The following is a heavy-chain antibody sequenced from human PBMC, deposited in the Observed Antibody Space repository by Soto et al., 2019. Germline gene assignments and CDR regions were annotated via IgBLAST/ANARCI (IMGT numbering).Heavy chain of an antibody. CDR2: VSAAGYTT. CDR1: GFPFSSFG. D-gene: IGHD6-13*01. CDR3: AKEGSIWKFAFDI. V-gene: IGHV3-30*18. J-gene: IGHJ3*02. Sequence: QGELLESGGGVVQPGTSLRLSCAASGFPFSSFGMHWVRQAPGKGLEWVAVVSAAGYTTYYSDSVKGRFNISRDNSRNTLNLQTNRLRREDTGLSYCAKEGSIWKFAFDIWGRRTMVTVSS.